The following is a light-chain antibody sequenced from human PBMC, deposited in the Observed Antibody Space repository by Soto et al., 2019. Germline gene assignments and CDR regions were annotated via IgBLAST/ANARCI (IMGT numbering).Light chain of an antibody. CDR1: SSDVGGYNY. V-gene: IGLV2-14*01. J-gene: IGLJ1*01. CDR2: EVS. Sequence: QSVLTQPASVSGSPGQSITISCTGTSSDVGGYNYVSWYQQHPGKALKLMIYEVSNRPSGVSNRFSGSKSGNTASLTISGHQAENEADYYCSSYTSSSIDYVFGTGTKVTVL. CDR3: SSYTSSSIDYV.